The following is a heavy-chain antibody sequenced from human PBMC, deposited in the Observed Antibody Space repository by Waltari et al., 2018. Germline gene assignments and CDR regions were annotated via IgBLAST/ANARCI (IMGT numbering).Heavy chain of an antibody. V-gene: IGHV4-59*11. Sequence: QVQLQESGPGLVKPSETLSLTCSVSGDSINSHYWGWIRQPPGKGLEWIGYIYYSGSTKYSPSLKSRVTISVDTSKNQFSLKLSSVTAADTAVYYCARLYYDSSGWPLIDYWGQGTLVTVSS. D-gene: IGHD3-22*01. CDR1: GDSINSHY. CDR3: ARLYYDSSGWPLIDY. J-gene: IGHJ4*02. CDR2: IYYSGST.